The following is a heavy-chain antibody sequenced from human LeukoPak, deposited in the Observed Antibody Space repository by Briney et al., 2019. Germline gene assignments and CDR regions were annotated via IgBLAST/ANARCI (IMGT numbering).Heavy chain of an antibody. CDR2: INHSGST. Sequence: SETLSLTCAVYGGSFSGYYWSWIRQLPGKGLEWIGEINHSGSTNYNPSLKSRVTISVDTSKNQFSLKLSSVTAADTAVYYCASHPRYWGQGTLVTVSS. V-gene: IGHV4-34*01. CDR3: ASHPRY. J-gene: IGHJ4*02. CDR1: GGSFSGYY.